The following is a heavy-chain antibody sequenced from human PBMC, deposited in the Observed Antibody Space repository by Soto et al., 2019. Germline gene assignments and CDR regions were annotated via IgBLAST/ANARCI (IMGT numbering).Heavy chain of an antibody. CDR2: LYWDDDK. D-gene: IGHD7-27*01. V-gene: IGHV2-5*02. CDR3: ARTSVNWGSRGLVDY. CDR1: GFSLSTSGVG. J-gene: IGHJ4*02. Sequence: QITLKESGPTLVKPTQTLTLTCTFSGFSLSTSGVGVGWIRQPPGKALEWLAFLYWDDDKRYSPSLKSRLTLTKETSKNQVRLTMTSMDPVDTATYYCARTSVNWGSRGLVDYWGQGTLVTVAS.